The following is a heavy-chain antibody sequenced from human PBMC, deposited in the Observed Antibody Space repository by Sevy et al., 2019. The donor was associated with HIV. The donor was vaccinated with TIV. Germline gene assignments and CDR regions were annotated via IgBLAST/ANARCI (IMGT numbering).Heavy chain of an antibody. CDR3: AAAREYYEDTSGYLDY. CDR2: FDPEDGET. Sequence: ASVKVSCKVSGSTLSKLSMHWVRQAPGKGLEWMGRFDPEDGETIYSQKFQGRVTMTEDTSTDTAYMALSSLRSGDTAVDHCAAAREYYEDTSGYLDYWGQRTLVTVSS. V-gene: IGHV1-24*01. J-gene: IGHJ4*02. D-gene: IGHD3-22*01. CDR1: GSTLSKLS.